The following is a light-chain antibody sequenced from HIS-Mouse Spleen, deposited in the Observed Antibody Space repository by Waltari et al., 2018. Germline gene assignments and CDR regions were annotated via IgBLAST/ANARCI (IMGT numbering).Light chain of an antibody. V-gene: IGLV2-14*03. CDR3: SSYTSSSTEV. Sequence: QSALTQPASVSGSPGQSITISCTGTSSDVGGYNYVPWYQQHPGKAPKLMIYDVSNRPSGVSNRFSGSKSGNKASLTISGLQAEDEADYYCSSYTSSSTEVFGGGTKLTVL. CDR2: DVS. CDR1: SSDVGGYNY. J-gene: IGLJ2*01.